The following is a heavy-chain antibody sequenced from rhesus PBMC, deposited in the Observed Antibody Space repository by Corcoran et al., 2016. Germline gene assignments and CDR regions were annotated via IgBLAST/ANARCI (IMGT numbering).Heavy chain of an antibody. D-gene: IGHD3-22*01. CDR3: ARDGVLKTFDV. V-gene: IGHV4-73*01. J-gene: IGHJ5-1*01. CDR2: IDSNSASP. Sequence: QVKLQQWGEGLMTTSENLSLTCAVYGGSISGYYYWRWIRQSPGKGLEWIGNIDSNSASPHYTPSLKNRVNMSKDTSKNQFSLKVSSGTAADTAVYYCARDGVLKTFDVWGPGVLVTVSS. CDR1: GGSISGYYY.